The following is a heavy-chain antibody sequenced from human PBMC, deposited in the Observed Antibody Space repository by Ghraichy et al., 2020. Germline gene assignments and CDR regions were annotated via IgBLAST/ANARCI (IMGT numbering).Heavy chain of an antibody. D-gene: IGHD6-19*01. J-gene: IGHJ4*02. CDR1: GFTFSSYW. Sequence: GALNISCAASGFTFSSYWMHWVRQAPGKGLVWVSRINSDGSTTNYADSVKGRFTISRDNAKSTLYLQMNSLRTEDTAMYYCASIGYSRGWSEWGQGTLVTVSS. V-gene: IGHV3-74*01. CDR3: ASIGYSRGWSE. CDR2: INSDGSTT.